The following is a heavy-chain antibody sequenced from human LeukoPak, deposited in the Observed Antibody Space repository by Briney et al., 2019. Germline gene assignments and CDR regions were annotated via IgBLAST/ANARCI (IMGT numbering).Heavy chain of an antibody. Sequence: SETLSLTCTVSGGSISSYYWSWLRQPPGKGLEWIGYIYYSGSTNYNPSLKSRVTISVDTSKNQFSLKLSSVTAADTAVYYCARDYCDSSGYFYGMDVWGQGTTVTVSS. CDR3: ARDYCDSSGYFYGMDV. CDR1: GGSISSYY. CDR2: IYYSGST. D-gene: IGHD3-22*01. V-gene: IGHV4-59*01. J-gene: IGHJ6*02.